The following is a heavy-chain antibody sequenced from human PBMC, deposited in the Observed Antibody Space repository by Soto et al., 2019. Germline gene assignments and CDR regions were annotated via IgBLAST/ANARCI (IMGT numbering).Heavy chain of an antibody. CDR2: IYSNGDT. D-gene: IGHD6-6*01. CDR3: ARRGGSSSGYYYYAMDV. V-gene: IGHV4-31*03. J-gene: IGHJ6*02. Sequence: SSETLSLTCSVSSDSMNIGGYYWSCIRQHPGKGLEWIGYIYSNGDTYYNPSLKSRVTISVDTSKNQFSLNLTSVTAADTAVYYCARRGGSSSGYYYYAMDVWGQGTTVTVSS. CDR1: SDSMNIGGYY.